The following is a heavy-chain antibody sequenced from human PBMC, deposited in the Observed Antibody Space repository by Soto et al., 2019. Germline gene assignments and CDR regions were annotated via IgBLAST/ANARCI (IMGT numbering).Heavy chain of an antibody. CDR2: IYYSGST. CDR1: GGSISSYY. V-gene: IGHV4-59*08. J-gene: IGHJ3*02. CDR3: ARSWYFAFDI. D-gene: IGHD6-13*01. Sequence: SETLSLTCTVSGGSISSYYWSWIRQPPGKGLEWIGYIYYSGSTNYNPSLKSRVTISVDTSKNQFSLKLSSVTAADTAVYYCARSWYFAFDIWGQGTMDTVSS.